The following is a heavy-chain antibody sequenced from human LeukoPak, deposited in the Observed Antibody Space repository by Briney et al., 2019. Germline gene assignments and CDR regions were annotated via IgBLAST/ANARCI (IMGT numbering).Heavy chain of an antibody. V-gene: IGHV1-2*02. Sequence: ASVTVSCKASGYTFTGYYLYWVRQAPGQGLEWMGWINPNSGGTNYAQKFQGRVTMTRDTSISTAYMELSRLRSGDTAVYYCARDQWGEVVVTAQFDCWGQGTLVTVSS. CDR2: INPNSGGT. CDR1: GYTFTGYY. D-gene: IGHD2-21*02. CDR3: ARDQWGEVVVTAQFDC. J-gene: IGHJ4*02.